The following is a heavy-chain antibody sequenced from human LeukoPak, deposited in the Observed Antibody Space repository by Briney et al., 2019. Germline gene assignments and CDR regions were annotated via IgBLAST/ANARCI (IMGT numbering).Heavy chain of an antibody. D-gene: IGHD3-16*02. Sequence: ASVKVSCMASVDTSSNHAVTWVRQAPGQGLEWVGIINPSDGSTSSAQKFQGRVTMTRDTSTSTVYMELSSLRSEDTAVYYCEVVPNYWGQGTLVTVSS. J-gene: IGHJ4*02. CDR2: INPSDGST. CDR3: EVVPNY. CDR1: VDTSSNHA. V-gene: IGHV1-46*01.